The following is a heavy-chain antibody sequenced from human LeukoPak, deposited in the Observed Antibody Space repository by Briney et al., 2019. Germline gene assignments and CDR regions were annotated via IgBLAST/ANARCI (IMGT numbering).Heavy chain of an antibody. CDR2: IYYSGST. D-gene: IGHD3-9*01. J-gene: IGHJ6*02. Sequence: SETLSLTCTVSGGSISSHYWSWIRQPPGKGLEWIGYIYYSGSTNYNPSLKSRVTISVDTSKDQFSLKLSSVTAADTAVYYCARPYYDILTDYGMDVWGQGTTVTVTS. CDR3: ARPYYDILTDYGMDV. CDR1: GGSISSHY. V-gene: IGHV4-59*08.